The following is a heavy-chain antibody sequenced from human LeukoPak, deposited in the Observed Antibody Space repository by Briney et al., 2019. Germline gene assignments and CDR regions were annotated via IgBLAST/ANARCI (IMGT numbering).Heavy chain of an antibody. Sequence: LSETLSLTCAVYVGSFSDYYWSWIRQPPGKGLEWIGEISHSGSTNYNPSLKSRVTISVDTSKNQFSLKLSSVTAADTAVYYCARVLRVTQNPVTYYMDVWGKGTTVTVSS. V-gene: IGHV4-34*01. CDR3: ARVLRVTQNPVTYYMDV. D-gene: IGHD4-11*01. J-gene: IGHJ6*03. CDR1: VGSFSDYY. CDR2: ISHSGST.